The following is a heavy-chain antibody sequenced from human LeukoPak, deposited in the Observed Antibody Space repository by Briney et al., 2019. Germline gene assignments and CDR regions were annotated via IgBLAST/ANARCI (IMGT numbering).Heavy chain of an antibody. J-gene: IGHJ4*02. V-gene: IGHV1-18*01. CDR1: GYTFTSYG. D-gene: IGHD3-10*01. Sequence: GASVKVSCKASGYTFTSYGISWVRQAPGQGLEWMGWISAYNGNTNYAQKLQGRVTMTTDTSTSTAYMELRSLRSDDTAVYYCARDFMVRGVITTPDYWGQGTLVTVS. CDR2: ISAYNGNT. CDR3: ARDFMVRGVITTPDY.